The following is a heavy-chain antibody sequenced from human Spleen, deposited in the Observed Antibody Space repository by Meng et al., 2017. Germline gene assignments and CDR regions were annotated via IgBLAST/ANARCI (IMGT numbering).Heavy chain of an antibody. CDR2: INTDGSTI. CDR3: AKDPTWTALDI. D-gene: IGHD3/OR15-3a*01. V-gene: IGHV3-74*01. J-gene: IGHJ3*02. CDR1: GFRFTSYW. Sequence: GESLKISCVASGFRFTSYWMSWVRQAPGEGLLWVSQINTDGSTIRYADSVKGRFTISRDNVKNTLYLQMNSLRAEDTAVYYCAKDPTWTALDIWGQGTVVTVSS.